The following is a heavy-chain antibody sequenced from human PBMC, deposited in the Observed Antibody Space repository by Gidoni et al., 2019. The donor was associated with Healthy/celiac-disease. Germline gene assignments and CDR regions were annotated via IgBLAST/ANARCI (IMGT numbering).Heavy chain of an antibody. CDR3: AKVVAVADTTGDCFDY. CDR1: AFTFSCYA. CDR2: ISGSGGNT. J-gene: IGHJ4*02. Sequence: EVKLLESGGGLVQPVASLRASCAASAFTFSCYAMSWVRQPPGKGLEWVSAISGSGGNTYYADSVKGRFTISRDNSKNTLYLQMNSLRAEDTAVYYCAKVVAVADTTGDCFDYWGQGTLVTVSS. D-gene: IGHD6-19*01. V-gene: IGHV3-23*01.